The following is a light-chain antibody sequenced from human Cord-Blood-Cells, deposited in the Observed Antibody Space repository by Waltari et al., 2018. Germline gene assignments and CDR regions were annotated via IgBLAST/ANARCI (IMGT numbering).Light chain of an antibody. CDR2: AAS. CDR1: QSISSY. J-gene: IGKJ3*01. CDR3: QQSYSTPVFT. V-gene: IGKV1-39*01. Sequence: DIQMTQSPSSLSASVGDRVTITCRASQSISSYLNWYQQKPGKATKLLIYAASSLQSGVPSRFSGSVSGTDFTLSISRLQPEGFATYYCQQSYSTPVFTFGPGTKEDIK.